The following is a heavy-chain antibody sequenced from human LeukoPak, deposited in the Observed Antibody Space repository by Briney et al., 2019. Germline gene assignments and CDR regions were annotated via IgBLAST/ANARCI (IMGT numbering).Heavy chain of an antibody. V-gene: IGHV3-53*01. Sequence: PGGSLRLSCEASGFTVSSTHMVWVRQAPGKGLEWVSVTYTGGNSYYAGSVQGRFIISRDISKNTLYLQMNYLRAEDTAVYYCAKDPTSVGGRHDWLLDSWGQGTLVTVSS. J-gene: IGHJ5*02. CDR1: GFTVSSTH. CDR3: AKDPTSVGGRHDWLLDS. CDR2: TYTGGNS. D-gene: IGHD3-9*01.